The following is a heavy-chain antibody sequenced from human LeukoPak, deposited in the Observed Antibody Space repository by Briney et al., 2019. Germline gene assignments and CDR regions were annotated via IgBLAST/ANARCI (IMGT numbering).Heavy chain of an antibody. V-gene: IGHV3-23*01. D-gene: IGHD1-26*01. CDR1: GFTFNTYA. CDR3: AKGTLYSGSSHFDS. J-gene: IGHJ4*02. Sequence: PGESVRLSCAASGFTFNTYAMNWVRQARGRGREGVSPISGSGGIKYYADSVKGRFTISRDNSKNPLYLQMNSLRAEDTAVYYCAKGTLYSGSSHFDSWGQGTLVTVSS. CDR2: ISGSGGIK.